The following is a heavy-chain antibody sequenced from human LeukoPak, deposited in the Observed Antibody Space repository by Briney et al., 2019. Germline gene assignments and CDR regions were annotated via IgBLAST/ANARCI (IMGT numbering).Heavy chain of an antibody. CDR3: ASTHGYNYVNYFDY. CDR2: INHSGGST. V-gene: IGHV1-46*01. CDR1: GYTFTSYY. D-gene: IGHD5-24*01. J-gene: IGHJ4*02. Sequence: ASVKVSCKASGYTFTSYYMHWVRQAPGQGLEWMGIINHSGGSTSHAQKFQGRVNMPRDTSTSTVYIELSSLRSEDTAVYYCASTHGYNYVNYFDYWGQGTLVTVSS.